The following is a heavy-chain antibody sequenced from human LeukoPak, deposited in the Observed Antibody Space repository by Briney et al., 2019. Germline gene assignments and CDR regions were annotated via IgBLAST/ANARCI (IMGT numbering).Heavy chain of an antibody. Sequence: GASVKVSCKASGYTFTGYHMHWVRQAPGQGLEWMGWINPNSGGTNYARKFQGRVTMTRDTSISTAYMELSSLRSEDTAVYYCARAKKGSSYNYNWFDPWGQGTLVTVSS. V-gene: IGHV1-2*02. J-gene: IGHJ5*02. D-gene: IGHD6-13*01. CDR1: GYTFTGYH. CDR2: INPNSGGT. CDR3: ARAKKGSSYNYNWFDP.